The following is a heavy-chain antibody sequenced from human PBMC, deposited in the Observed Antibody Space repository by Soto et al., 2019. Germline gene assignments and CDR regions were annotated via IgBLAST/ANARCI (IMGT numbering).Heavy chain of an antibody. Sequence: SETLSLTCAVSGGSISSGGYSWSWIRQPPGKDLEWIGYVYPSGSPYYSPSLNSRVTISVDRSKNQFSLKLISVTAADTAVYYCARTLTGDRGAYFDYWGQGTLVTVS. CDR3: ARTLTGDRGAYFDY. CDR1: GGSISSGGYS. CDR2: VYPSGSP. J-gene: IGHJ4*02. D-gene: IGHD7-27*01. V-gene: IGHV4-30-2*01.